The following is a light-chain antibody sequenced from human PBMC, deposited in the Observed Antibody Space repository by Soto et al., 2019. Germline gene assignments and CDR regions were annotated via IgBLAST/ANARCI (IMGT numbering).Light chain of an antibody. Sequence: EIVMTQSPLTLPVTPGEPASISCRSSQSLLYNNTYNYLDWYVQKPGQSPQLLIYFGSNRAPGVPDRLSGSGSGTDFTLKINRVEAEEVGTYYCMQALQSLTFGQGTRLE. CDR1: QSLLYNNTYNY. V-gene: IGKV2-28*01. CDR3: MQALQSLT. CDR2: FGS. J-gene: IGKJ5*01.